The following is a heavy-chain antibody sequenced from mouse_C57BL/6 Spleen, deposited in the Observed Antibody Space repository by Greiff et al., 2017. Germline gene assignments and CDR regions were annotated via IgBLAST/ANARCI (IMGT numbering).Heavy chain of an antibody. D-gene: IGHD4-1*01. CDR3: ARSGPLGRSFDY. CDR1: GYTFTSYW. J-gene: IGHJ2*01. Sequence: QVQLQQPGAELVKPGASVKMSCKASGYTFTSYWITWVKQRPGQGLEWIGDIYPTSGRTNYNEKFKSKAILTVDTSSNTAYMQLSSLTSEDSAVFYSARSGPLGRSFDYWGQGTTLTGSS. V-gene: IGHV1-55*01. CDR2: IYPTSGRT.